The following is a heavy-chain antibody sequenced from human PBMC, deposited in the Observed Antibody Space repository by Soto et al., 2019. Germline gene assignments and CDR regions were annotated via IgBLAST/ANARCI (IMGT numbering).Heavy chain of an antibody. V-gene: IGHV3-74*01. CDR3: GRGLPGYYGMDV. D-gene: IGHD4-17*01. CDR1: GFTFSSYW. J-gene: IGHJ6*02. Sequence: EVQLAESGGGLVQPGGSLRLSCAASGFTFSSYWIHWVRQAPGKGLVWVSRIKGDGSRTDYADSVEGRFTISRDNAKNTVYLQMNSLRDEDTAVYSCGRGLPGYYGMDVWGQGTTVTVSS. CDR2: IKGDGSRT.